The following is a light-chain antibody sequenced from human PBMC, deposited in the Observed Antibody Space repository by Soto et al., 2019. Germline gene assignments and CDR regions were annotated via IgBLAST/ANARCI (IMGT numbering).Light chain of an antibody. V-gene: IGKV3-20*01. CDR3: QQYDNSVWT. Sequence: EIVLTQSPGTLSLSPGERATLSCMASQSVSNNYLAWYQQRPGQAPRLLIYGASRRATGIPDRFSGSGSGTDFTLTISRLEPEDLAVYYCQQYDNSVWTFGQGTKVDIK. CDR2: GAS. J-gene: IGKJ1*01. CDR1: QSVSNNY.